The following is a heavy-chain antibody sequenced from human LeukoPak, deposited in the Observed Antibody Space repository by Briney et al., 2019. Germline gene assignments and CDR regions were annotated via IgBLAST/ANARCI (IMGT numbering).Heavy chain of an antibody. CDR3: ARVLYDSSGYYYDYYYYYYMDV. Sequence: SETLSLTCAVYGGSFSGYYWSWIRQPPGKGLEWIGVINHSGSTNYNPPLKSRVTISVDTSKNQFSLKLSSVTAADTAVYYCARVLYDSSGYYYDYYYYYYMDVWGKGTTVTVSS. D-gene: IGHD3-22*01. J-gene: IGHJ6*03. V-gene: IGHV4-34*01. CDR2: INHSGST. CDR1: GGSFSGYY.